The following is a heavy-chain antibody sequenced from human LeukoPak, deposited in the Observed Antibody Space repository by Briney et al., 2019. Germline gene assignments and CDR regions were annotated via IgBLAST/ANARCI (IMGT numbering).Heavy chain of an antibody. J-gene: IGHJ2*01. V-gene: IGHV3-66*01. Sequence: PGGSLRLSCAGSGFIVSSNYMTWVRQAPGKGLEWVSIIYSGGTVYYADSVKGRFTISRDNSKNTVSLHMNSLGAEDTAVYYCARRGSEDWYFDLWGRGTLVTVSS. CDR2: IYSGGTV. CDR1: GFIVSSNY. CDR3: ARRGSEDWYFDL. D-gene: IGHD2-15*01.